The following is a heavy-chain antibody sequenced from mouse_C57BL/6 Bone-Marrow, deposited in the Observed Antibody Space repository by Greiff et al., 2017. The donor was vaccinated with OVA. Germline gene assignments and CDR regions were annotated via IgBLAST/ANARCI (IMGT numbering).Heavy chain of an antibody. CDR3: ARTEDSYAMDY. CDR2: IDPSDSYT. V-gene: IGHV1-59*01. J-gene: IGHJ4*01. Sequence: QVQLQQPGAELVRPGTSVKLSCKASGYTFTSYWMHWVKQRPGQGLEWIGVIDPSDSYTNYNQKFKGKATLTVDTSSSKAYMQLSSLTSEDAAVYYCARTEDSYAMDYWGQGTSVTVSS. CDR1: GYTFTSYW.